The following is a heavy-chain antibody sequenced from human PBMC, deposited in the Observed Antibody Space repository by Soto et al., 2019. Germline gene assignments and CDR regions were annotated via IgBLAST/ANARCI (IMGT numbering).Heavy chain of an antibody. CDR1: GGSISSGGYY. Sequence: TLSLTFTVSGGSISSGGYYLSWIRQHPGKGLEWIGYIYDSGTYYNPSLKSRVTISVDRSKNQFSLNLSSVTAADTAVYYCAREGIAAAGTDYYYGMDVWGQGTTVTVSS. CDR3: AREGIAAAGTDYYYGMDV. D-gene: IGHD6-13*01. CDR2: IYDSGT. J-gene: IGHJ6*02. V-gene: IGHV4-31*03.